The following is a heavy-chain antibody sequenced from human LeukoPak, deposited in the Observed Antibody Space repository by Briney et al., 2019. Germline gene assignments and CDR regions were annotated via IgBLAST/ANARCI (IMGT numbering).Heavy chain of an antibody. V-gene: IGHV3-23*01. J-gene: IGHJ6*03. CDR2: ISGSGGST. CDR1: GFTFSSYA. D-gene: IGHD5-18*01. Sequence: GGSLRLSCAASGFTFSSYAMSWVRQAPGKGLEWVAAISGSGGSTYYADSVKGRFTISRDNSKNTLYLQMNSLRAEDTAVYYCAKSPWVWMVKSYMDVWGKGTTVTVSS. CDR3: AKSPWVWMVKSYMDV.